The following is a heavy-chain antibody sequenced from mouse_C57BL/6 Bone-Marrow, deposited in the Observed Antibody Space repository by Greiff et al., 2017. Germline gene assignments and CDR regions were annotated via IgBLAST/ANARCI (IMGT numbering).Heavy chain of an antibody. CDR2: SRNKANDYTT. V-gene: IGHV7-1*01. J-gene: IGHJ4*01. D-gene: IGHD1-2*01. CDR1: GFTFSDFY. Sequence: VKLMESGGGLVQSGRSLRLSCATSGFTFSDFYMEWVRQAPGKGLEWIAASRNKANDYTTEYSASVKGRFIVSRDTSQSILYLPMNALRAEDTAIYSCARDAVYYGHAMDYWGQGTSVTVAS. CDR3: ARDAVYYGHAMDY.